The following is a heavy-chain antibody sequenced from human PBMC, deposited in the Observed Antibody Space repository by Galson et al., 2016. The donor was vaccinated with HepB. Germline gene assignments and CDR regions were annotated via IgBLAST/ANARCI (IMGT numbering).Heavy chain of an antibody. CDR2: IGPAGHT. J-gene: IGHJ6*02. Sequence: LRLSCAASGFTFSSHDMHWVRQAIGKGLEWVSAIGPAGHTYYPGSVKGRFTIPRENAKNSLHLQMNSLRAGNTAVYYCSRGNWNPPTSNYYSSYGMDVWGQGTTVTVSS. D-gene: IGHD1-20*01. CDR1: GFTFSSHD. V-gene: IGHV3-13*01. CDR3: SRGNWNPPTSNYYSSYGMDV.